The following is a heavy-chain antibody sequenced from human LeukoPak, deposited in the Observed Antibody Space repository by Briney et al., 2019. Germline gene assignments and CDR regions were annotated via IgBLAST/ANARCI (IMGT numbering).Heavy chain of an antibody. CDR2: TRNKANSYTT. Sequence: GGSLRLSCAASGFTFSDHYMDWVRQAPGKGLEWVGRTRNKANSYTTEYAASVKGRFTISRDDSKNSLYPQMNSLKTEDTAVYYCARVREGMDVWGQGTTVTVSS. CDR3: ARVREGMDV. CDR1: GFTFSDHY. V-gene: IGHV3-72*01. J-gene: IGHJ6*02.